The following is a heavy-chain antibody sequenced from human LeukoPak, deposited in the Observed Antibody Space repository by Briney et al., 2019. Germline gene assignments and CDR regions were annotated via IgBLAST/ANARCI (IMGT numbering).Heavy chain of an antibody. Sequence: GGSLRLSCAASGFTFSSYSMNCVRQAPGKGLEWVSYISSSSTIYYADSVKGRFTISRDNAKNSLYLQMNSLRVEDTAVYYCARGGSSLDYWGQGTLVTVSS. CDR2: ISSSSTI. V-gene: IGHV3-48*01. D-gene: IGHD3-10*01. J-gene: IGHJ4*02. CDR1: GFTFSSYS. CDR3: ARGGSSLDY.